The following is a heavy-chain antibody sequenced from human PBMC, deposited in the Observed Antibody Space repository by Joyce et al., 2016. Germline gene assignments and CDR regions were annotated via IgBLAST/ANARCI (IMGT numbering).Heavy chain of an antibody. J-gene: IGHJ6*02. CDR2: INTKKGDT. CDR1: GYTFTSYA. V-gene: IGHV1-3*04. CDR3: AREGWEWNRNYGGYYGMDV. D-gene: IGHD4-11*01. Sequence: QVQVVQSGTEVKKPGASVKVSCKTSGYTFTSYAMHWVRQAPGQRPEWMGWINTKKGDTRYSQKFQGRVTITRDTSATTAYMALSRLRSEDTAVYYCAREGWEWNRNYGGYYGMDVWGQGTTVTVSS.